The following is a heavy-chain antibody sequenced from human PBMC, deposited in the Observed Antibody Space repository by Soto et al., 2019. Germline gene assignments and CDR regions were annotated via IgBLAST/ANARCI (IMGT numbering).Heavy chain of an antibody. CDR1: GFTFSSYA. D-gene: IGHD6-19*01. Sequence: PGGSLRLSCAASGFTFSSYAMHWVRQAPGKGLEWVAVISYDGSNKYYADSVKGRFTISRDNSKNTLYLQMNSLRAEDTAVYYCAKTIGGWYLSLSYWGQGTLVTVSS. CDR3: AKTIGGWYLSLSY. V-gene: IGHV3-30-3*02. CDR2: ISYDGSNK. J-gene: IGHJ4*02.